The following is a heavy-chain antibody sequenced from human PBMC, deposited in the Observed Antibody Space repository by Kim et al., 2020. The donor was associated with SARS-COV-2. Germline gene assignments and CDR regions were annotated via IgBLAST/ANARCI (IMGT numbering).Heavy chain of an antibody. J-gene: IGHJ4*02. Sequence: SVKVSCKASGGTFSSYAISWVRQAPGQGLEWMGGIIPIFGTANYAQKFQGRVTITADESTSTAYMELSSLRSEYTAVYYCARTALPSSSTGADYWGQGTLVTVSS. CDR2: IIPIFGTA. D-gene: IGHD6-13*01. CDR1: GGTFSSYA. V-gene: IGHV1-69*13. CDR3: ARTALPSSSTGADY.